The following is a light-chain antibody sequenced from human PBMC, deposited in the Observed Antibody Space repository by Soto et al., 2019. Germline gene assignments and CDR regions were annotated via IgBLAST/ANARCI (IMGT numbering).Light chain of an antibody. CDR2: WAS. Sequence: DIVMTQSPDSLPVSLVERATINCKSSQSVLYSPNNKNYVAWYQQKPGQPPNLLISWASTRESGVPDRFSGSGSGTDFPLTISSLQAEDVALYYCQQYYSSPLTFGGGTKVEIK. CDR3: QQYYSSPLT. CDR1: QSVLYSPNNKNY. J-gene: IGKJ4*01. V-gene: IGKV4-1*01.